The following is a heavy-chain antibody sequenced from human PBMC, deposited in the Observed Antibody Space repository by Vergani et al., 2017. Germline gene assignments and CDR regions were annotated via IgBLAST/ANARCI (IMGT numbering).Heavy chain of an antibody. V-gene: IGHV2-26*01. Sequence: QVTLKESGPVLVKPTETLTLTCTVSGFSLSNARMGVSWIRQPPGKALEWLAHIFSNDEKSYSTSLKSRLTISKDTSKSQVVLTMTNMDPVDTATYYCARIRLIGTAAGYYYYGMDVWGQGTTVTVSS. CDR1: GFSLSNARMG. D-gene: IGHD6-25*01. J-gene: IGHJ6*02. CDR3: ARIRLIGTAAGYYYYGMDV. CDR2: IFSNDEK.